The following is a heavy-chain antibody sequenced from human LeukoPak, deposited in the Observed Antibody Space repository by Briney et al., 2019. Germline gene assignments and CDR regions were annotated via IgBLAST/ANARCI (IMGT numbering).Heavy chain of an antibody. V-gene: IGHV3-23*01. Sequence: GGSPRLSCAVSCVSPSNYGMSWVRQAPGKGLEWVAGISDSGGSTNYADAVKGRFTISRDNPKNTLYLQMNSLRAEDTAVYFCAKRGVVIRVILVGFHKAAYYFDFWGQGPLVTVSS. CDR1: CVSPSNYG. CDR2: ISDSGGST. D-gene: IGHD3-16*02. CDR3: AKRGVVIRVILVGFHKAAYYFDF. J-gene: IGHJ4*02.